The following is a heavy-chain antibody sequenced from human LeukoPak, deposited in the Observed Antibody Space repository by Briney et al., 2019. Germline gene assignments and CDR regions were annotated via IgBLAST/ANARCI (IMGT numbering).Heavy chain of an antibody. J-gene: IGHJ2*01. CDR2: IYTSGSI. V-gene: IGHV4-4*07. Sequence: SETLSLTCTVSGDSLSDNYWSWIRQPAGKGLEWIGRIYTSGSINYNPSLKSRVSMSIDTSKNQSSLNLRSLTAADTAVYYCARHVSAYNPHWYFDLWGRGTLVTVSA. CDR1: GDSLSDNY. D-gene: IGHD5-24*01. CDR3: ARHVSAYNPHWYFDL.